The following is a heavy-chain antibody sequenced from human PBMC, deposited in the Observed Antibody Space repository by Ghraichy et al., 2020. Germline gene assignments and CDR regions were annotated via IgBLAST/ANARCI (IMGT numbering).Heavy chain of an antibody. CDR2: ITNVGVTM. Sequence: GGSLRLSCTASGFSFTSHSMNWVRQAPGKGPEWISYITNVGVTMSGDSLKGRFSISRDNAKNSLYLQMNSLRAEAPAVYYCAREGDFGNYHFWFDLWGQGTLVTVSS. J-gene: IGHJ5*02. V-gene: IGHV3-48*01. D-gene: IGHD4-11*01. CDR1: GFSFTSHS. CDR3: AREGDFGNYHFWFDL.